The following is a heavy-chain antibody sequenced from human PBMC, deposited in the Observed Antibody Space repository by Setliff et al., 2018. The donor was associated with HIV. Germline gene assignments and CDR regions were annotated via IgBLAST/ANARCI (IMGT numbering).Heavy chain of an antibody. CDR1: GGSISSGDYY. Sequence: PSETLSLTCTVSGGSISSGDYYWSWIRQPPGKGLEWIGYIYYSGSTNYNPSLKSRVTISVDTSKNQFSLKLSSVTAADTAVYYCAREGAYCGGDCRDAFDTWGQGTKVTVSS. J-gene: IGHJ3*02. CDR3: AREGAYCGGDCRDAFDT. V-gene: IGHV4-61*08. CDR2: IYYSGST. D-gene: IGHD2-21*02.